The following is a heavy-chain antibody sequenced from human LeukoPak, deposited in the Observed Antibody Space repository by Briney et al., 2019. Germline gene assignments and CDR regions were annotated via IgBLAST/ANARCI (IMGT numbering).Heavy chain of an antibody. CDR1: GFTFSGYW. Sequence: GGSLRLSCAASGFTFSGYWMSWVRQAPGKGLEWVANIKQDGSEKYYVDSVKGRFTISRDNAKNSLYLQMNSLRAEDTAVYYCARAPRYYGSGPYYFDYWGQGTLVTVSS. D-gene: IGHD3-10*01. V-gene: IGHV3-7*01. CDR2: IKQDGSEK. CDR3: ARAPRYYGSGPYYFDY. J-gene: IGHJ4*02.